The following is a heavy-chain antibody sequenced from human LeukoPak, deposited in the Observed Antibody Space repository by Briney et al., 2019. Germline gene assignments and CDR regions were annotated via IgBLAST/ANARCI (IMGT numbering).Heavy chain of an antibody. CDR2: ISSSSSYI. V-gene: IGHV3-21*01. Sequence: GSLRLSCAASGFTFSSYSMNWVRQAPGKGLEWVSSISSSSSYIYYADSVKGRFTISRDNAKNSLYLQMNSLRAEDTAVYYCARDYYDSSGYFISDYWGQGTLVTVSS. CDR1: GFTFSSYS. J-gene: IGHJ4*02. CDR3: ARDYYDSSGYFISDY. D-gene: IGHD3-22*01.